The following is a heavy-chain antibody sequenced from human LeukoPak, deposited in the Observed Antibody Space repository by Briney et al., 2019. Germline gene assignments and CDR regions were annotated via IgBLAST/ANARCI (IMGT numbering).Heavy chain of an antibody. J-gene: IGHJ4*02. Sequence: ASVKVSCKVSGYTLTELSMHWVRPAPGKGPGWRGGLEPEDGDPISEQQFKGRVTMTEDTSTGTAYIALGNLRSEDTAVDYCATVSRGSYYDLFFDYWGQGTLVTVSS. V-gene: IGHV1-24*01. CDR1: GYTLTELS. CDR3: ATVSRGSYYDLFFDY. CDR2: LEPEDGDP. D-gene: IGHD1-26*01.